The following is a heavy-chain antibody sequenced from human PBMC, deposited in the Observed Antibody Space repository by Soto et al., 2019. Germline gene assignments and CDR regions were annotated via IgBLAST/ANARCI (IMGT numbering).Heavy chain of an antibody. D-gene: IGHD6-19*01. Sequence: PSETLSLTCTVSGGSISSYYWSWIRQPPAKGLEWIGYIYYSGSTNYNPSLKSRVTISVDTSKNQFSLKLSSGTAAATAVYCCAGDPGSLAVRPGYYYGMDVWGRGHTIAVSS. CDR3: AGDPGSLAVRPGYYYGMDV. V-gene: IGHV4-59*01. CDR1: GGSISSYY. CDR2: IYYSGST. J-gene: IGHJ6*02.